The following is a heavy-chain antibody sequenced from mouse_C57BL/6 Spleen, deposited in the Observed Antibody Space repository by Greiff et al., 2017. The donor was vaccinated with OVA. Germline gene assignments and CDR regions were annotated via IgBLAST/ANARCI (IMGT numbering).Heavy chain of an antibody. CDR1: GFTFTDYY. J-gene: IGHJ3*01. V-gene: IGHV7-3*01. CDR2: IRNKANGYTT. CDR3: ARGDYDAEDWFAY. Sequence: EVQRVESGGGLVQPGGSLSLSCAASGFTFTDYYMSWVRQPPGKALEWLGFIRNKANGYTTEYSASVMGRFTISRDNSQSILYLQMNALRAEDSATYYCARGDYDAEDWFAYWGQGTLVTVSA. D-gene: IGHD2-4*01.